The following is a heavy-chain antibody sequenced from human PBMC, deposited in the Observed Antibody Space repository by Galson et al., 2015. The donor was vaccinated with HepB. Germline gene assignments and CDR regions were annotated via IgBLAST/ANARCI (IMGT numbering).Heavy chain of an antibody. CDR1: GYTFTSYA. J-gene: IGHJ3*02. CDR3: ARDQRRGYFDWSIKRDVAFDI. Sequence: SVKVSCKASGYTFTSYAMNWVRQAPGQGLEWMGWINTNTGNPTYAQGFTGRFVFSLDTSVSTAYLQISSLKAEDTAVYYCARDQRRGYFDWSIKRDVAFDIWGQGTMVTVSS. CDR2: INTNTGNP. V-gene: IGHV7-4-1*02. D-gene: IGHD3-9*01.